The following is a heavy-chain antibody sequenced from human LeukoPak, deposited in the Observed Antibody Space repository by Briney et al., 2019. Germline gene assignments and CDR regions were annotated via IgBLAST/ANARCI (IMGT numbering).Heavy chain of an antibody. CDR1: GGSISSSSYY. V-gene: IGHV4-39*01. CDR2: IYYSGST. J-gene: IGHJ4*02. D-gene: IGHD3-10*01. CDR3: ARLGGAYSYYGSGSSDY. Sequence: PSETLSLTCTVSGGSISSSSYYWGWIRQPPGKGPEWIGSIYYSGSTYYNPSLKSRVTISVDTSKNQFSLKLSSVTAADTAVYYCARLGGAYSYYGSGSSDYWGQGTLVTVSS.